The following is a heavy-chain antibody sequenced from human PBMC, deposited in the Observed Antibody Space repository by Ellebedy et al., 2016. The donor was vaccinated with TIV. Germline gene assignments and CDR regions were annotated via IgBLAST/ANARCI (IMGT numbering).Heavy chain of an antibody. CDR2: IIPIFGTA. CDR1: GGTFSSYA. D-gene: IGHD3-10*01. CDR3: ARYPFSGSYTPYYYYGMDV. V-gene: IGHV1-69*13. J-gene: IGHJ6*02. Sequence: AASVTVSCKASGGTFSSYAISWVRQAPGQGLEWMGGIIPIFGTANYAQKFQGRVTITADESTSTAYMELSSLRSEDTAVYYCARYPFSGSYTPYYYYGMDVWGQGTTVTVSS.